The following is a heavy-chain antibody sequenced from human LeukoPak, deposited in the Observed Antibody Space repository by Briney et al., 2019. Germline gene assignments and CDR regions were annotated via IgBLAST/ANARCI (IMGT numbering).Heavy chain of an antibody. CDR2: IIPILGIA. Sequence: SVKVSCKASGGTFSSYAISWVRQAPGQGLEWMGRIIPILGIANYAQKFQGRVTITADKSTSTAYMELSSLRSEDTAVYYCARSYLTQLWLPFDYWGQGTLVTVSS. CDR1: GGTFSSYA. V-gene: IGHV1-69*04. CDR3: ARSYLTQLWLPFDY. J-gene: IGHJ4*02. D-gene: IGHD5-18*01.